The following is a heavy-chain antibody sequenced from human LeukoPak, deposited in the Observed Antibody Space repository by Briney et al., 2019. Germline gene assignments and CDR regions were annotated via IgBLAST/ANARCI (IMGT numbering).Heavy chain of an antibody. Sequence: GGSLRLSCAASGFPFNSFWMHWVRPAPGKGLVWVSDMNEYSTTIRYADSVKGLFTISRDNAKSILYLQMNNLRAEDTAMYFCARGGVNPVDHWGQGTLVTVSS. CDR3: ARGGVNPVDH. V-gene: IGHV3-74*01. CDR2: MNEYSTTI. J-gene: IGHJ4*02. D-gene: IGHD1-14*01. CDR1: GFPFNSFW.